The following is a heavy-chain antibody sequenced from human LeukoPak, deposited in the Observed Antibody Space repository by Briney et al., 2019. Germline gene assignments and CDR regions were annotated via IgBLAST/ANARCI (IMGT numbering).Heavy chain of an antibody. CDR3: ARLTAYYYGSGSYYRSRNNWFDP. Sequence: SETLSLTCAVCGGSFSGYYWSWIRQPPGKGLEWIGEINHSGSTNYNPSLKSRVTISVDTSKNQFSLKLSSVTAADTAVYYCARLTAYYYGSGSYYRSRNNWFDPWGQGTLVTVSS. D-gene: IGHD3-10*01. CDR2: INHSGST. V-gene: IGHV4-34*01. J-gene: IGHJ5*02. CDR1: GGSFSGYY.